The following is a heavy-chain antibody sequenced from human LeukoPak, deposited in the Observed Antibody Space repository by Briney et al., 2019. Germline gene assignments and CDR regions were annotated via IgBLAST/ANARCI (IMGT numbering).Heavy chain of an antibody. D-gene: IGHD3-3*01. CDR2: INPNSADI. Sequence: GASVKVSCKASGYTFTDYYIHWVRQAPGQGLEWMGWINPNSADIKYAQKFQGRVTMTSDTSISTTYMELSRLRSDDTAVYYCARDRYYDDWTGYKYYFDHWGQGTLVTVSS. V-gene: IGHV1-2*02. CDR1: GYTFTDYY. CDR3: ARDRYYDDWTGYKYYFDH. J-gene: IGHJ4*02.